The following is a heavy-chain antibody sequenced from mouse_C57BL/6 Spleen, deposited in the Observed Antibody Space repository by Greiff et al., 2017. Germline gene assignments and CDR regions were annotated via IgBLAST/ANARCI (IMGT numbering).Heavy chain of an antibody. J-gene: IGHJ3*01. D-gene: IGHD2-4*01. V-gene: IGHV5-4*01. CDR3: ARDGYYDYDGFAY. CDR1: GFTFSSYA. Sequence: EVNVVESGGGLVKPGGSLKLSCAASGFTFSSYAMSWVRQTPEKRLEWVATISDGGSYTYYPDNVKGRFTISRDNAKNNLYLQMSHLKSEDTAMYYCARDGYYDYDGFAYWGQGTLVTVSA. CDR2: ISDGGSYT.